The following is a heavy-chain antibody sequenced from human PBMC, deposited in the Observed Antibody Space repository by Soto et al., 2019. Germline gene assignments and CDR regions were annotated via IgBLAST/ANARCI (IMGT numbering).Heavy chain of an antibody. D-gene: IGHD4-17*01. CDR3: AGVRYTVTKRTFDY. V-gene: IGHV3-66*01. CDR1: GFTVSSNY. J-gene: IGHJ4*02. Sequence: GGSLRLSCAASGFTVSSNYMSWVRQAPGKGLEWVSVIYSGGSTYYADSVKGRFTISRDNSKNTLYLQMNSLRAEDTAVYYCAGVRYTVTKRTFDYWGQGTLVTVSS. CDR2: IYSGGST.